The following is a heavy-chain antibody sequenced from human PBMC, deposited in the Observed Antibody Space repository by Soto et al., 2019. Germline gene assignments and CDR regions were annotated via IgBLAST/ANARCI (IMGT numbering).Heavy chain of an antibody. Sequence: QVQLQESGPGLVKASQTLSLTFTVSGGSISSGGYYWTWIRQHPGKGLEWIGNIHHSGRNFYNPCLKSRVSISVDTSKNQFSLKLSSVTAADTAVYFCVRGVLAWGQGTLVTVSS. J-gene: IGHJ1*01. V-gene: IGHV4-31*03. CDR1: GGSISSGGYY. D-gene: IGHD3-10*01. CDR2: IHHSGRN. CDR3: VRGVLA.